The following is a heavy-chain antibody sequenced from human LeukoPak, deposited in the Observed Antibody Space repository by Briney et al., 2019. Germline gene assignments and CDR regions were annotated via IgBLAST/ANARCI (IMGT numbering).Heavy chain of an antibody. CDR3: AKDLVRVVTGGAFDI. J-gene: IGHJ3*02. CDR2: ISSGSSTI. V-gene: IGHV3-48*01. CDR1: GFTFSSYS. Sequence: GGSLRLSCAASGFTFSSYSMNWVRQAPGKGLEWISYISSGSSTIYYADSVKGRFTISRDNAKNSLYLQMNSLRAEDTALYYCAKDLVRVVTGGAFDIWGQGTMVTVSS. D-gene: IGHD2-21*02.